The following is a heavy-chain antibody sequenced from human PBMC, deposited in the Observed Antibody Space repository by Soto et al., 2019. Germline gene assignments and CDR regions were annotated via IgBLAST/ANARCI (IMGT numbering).Heavy chain of an antibody. CDR3: ARESLGIAAAVNWFDP. J-gene: IGHJ5*02. CDR1: GDSVSSNSAA. Sequence: PSHTLSLTCAMSGDSVSSNSAALNWIRQSPSRGLEWLGRTYYRSKWYNDYAVSVKSRITINPDTSKNQFSLQLNSVTPEDTAVYYCARESLGIAAAVNWFDPWGQGTLVTVSS. D-gene: IGHD6-13*01. V-gene: IGHV6-1*01. CDR2: TYYRSKWYN.